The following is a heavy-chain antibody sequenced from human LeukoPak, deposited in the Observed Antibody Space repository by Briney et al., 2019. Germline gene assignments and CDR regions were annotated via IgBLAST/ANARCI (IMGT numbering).Heavy chain of an antibody. J-gene: IGHJ4*02. D-gene: IGHD4-23*01. Sequence: KPGGSLRLSCAASGFTFSSYSMNWVRQAPGKGLEWVSSTSSSSSYIYYADSVKGRFTISRDNAKNSLFLQMSSLRVEDTAVYYCARDVNGGYFDYWGQGTLVTVSS. CDR3: ARDVNGGYFDY. CDR1: GFTFSSYS. CDR2: TSSSSSYI. V-gene: IGHV3-21*01.